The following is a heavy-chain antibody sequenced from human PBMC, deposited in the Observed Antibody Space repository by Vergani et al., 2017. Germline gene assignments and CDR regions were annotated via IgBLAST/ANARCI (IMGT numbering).Heavy chain of an antibody. V-gene: IGHV3-23*01. CDR2: ISGDGSRT. CDR1: GFTFSKYA. J-gene: IGHJ4*02. D-gene: IGHD1-26*01. CDR3: AKGSGDGYCFDY. Sequence: EVQLLESGGGLVQPGGSLRLSCAASGFTFSKYAMSWVRQAPGKGLEWVSGISGDGSRTFYADSVKGRFTISRDNSKKAVYVQMNSLRGDDTAVYYCAKGSGDGYCFDYWGQGTLVSVSS.